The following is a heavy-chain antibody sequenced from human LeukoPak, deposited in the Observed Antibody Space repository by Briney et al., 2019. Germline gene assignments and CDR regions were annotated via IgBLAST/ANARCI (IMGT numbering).Heavy chain of an antibody. CDR2: IKQDGSEK. D-gene: IGHD3-10*01. V-gene: IGHV3-7*01. CDR1: GFTFSSYW. CDR3: ARSLWFGEFVLDY. Sequence: QPGGSLRLSCAASGFTFSSYWMSWVRQAPGKGLEWVANIKQDGSEKYCVDSVKGRFTMSRDNATNSLYLQMNSLRAEDAAVYYCARSLWFGEFVLDYWGQGTLVTVSS. J-gene: IGHJ4*02.